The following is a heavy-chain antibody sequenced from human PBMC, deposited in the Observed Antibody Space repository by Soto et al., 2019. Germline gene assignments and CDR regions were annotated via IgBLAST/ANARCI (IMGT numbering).Heavy chain of an antibody. CDR2: STAAGGSI. Sequence: PGGSLGICCVSSEFSCGSYAMSWVGQAPGKGLEWVSASTAAGGSILNADSVKGRFTISRDNSRNTLYLQINSLRGEDAAIYYCAQASGERYPGSRVFDYWGQGTRVTVSS. V-gene: IGHV3-23*01. CDR1: EFSCGSYA. D-gene: IGHD3-10*01. CDR3: AQASGERYPGSRVFDY. J-gene: IGHJ4*02.